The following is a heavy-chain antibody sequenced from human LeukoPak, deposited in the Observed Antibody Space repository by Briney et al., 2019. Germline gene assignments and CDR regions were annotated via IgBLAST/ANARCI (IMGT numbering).Heavy chain of an antibody. D-gene: IGHD6-19*01. CDR2: ISWNSGSI. J-gene: IGHJ4*02. CDR3: ARDVAVAGTNFDY. Sequence: PGGSLRLSCAASGFTFDDYAMHWVRQAPGKGLEWVSGISWNSGSIGYADSVKGRFTISRDNAKNSLYLQMNSLRAEDTAVYYCARDVAVAGTNFDYWGQGTLVTVSS. CDR1: GFTFDDYA. V-gene: IGHV3-9*01.